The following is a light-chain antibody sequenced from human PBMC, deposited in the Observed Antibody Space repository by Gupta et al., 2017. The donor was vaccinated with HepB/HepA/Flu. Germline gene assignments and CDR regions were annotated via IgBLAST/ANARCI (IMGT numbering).Light chain of an antibody. CDR3: SAWDSSLSAQV. V-gene: IGLV10-54*04. J-gene: IGLJ2*01. Sequence: QAGLTQPPSVSKGLRQTATLTCTGNSNNVGNQGAAWLQQHQGHPPKLLSYKNNKRPSGIPERFSAARSGNTASLTITGLQPEDEADYYCSAWDSSLSAQVFGGGTKLTVL. CDR2: KNN. CDR1: SNNVGNQG.